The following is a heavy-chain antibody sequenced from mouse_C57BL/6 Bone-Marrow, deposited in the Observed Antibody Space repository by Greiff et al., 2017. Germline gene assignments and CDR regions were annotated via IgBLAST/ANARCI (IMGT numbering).Heavy chain of an antibody. Sequence: VQRVESGAELARPGASVKLSCKASGYTFTSYGISWVKQRTGQGLEWIGEIYPRSGNTYYNEKFTGKATLTADKSSSTAYMELRSLTSEDSAVYFCARERSCDGYYGYAMDYWGQGTSVTVSS. CDR3: ARERSCDGYYGYAMDY. J-gene: IGHJ4*01. CDR1: GYTFTSYG. D-gene: IGHD2-3*01. CDR2: IYPRSGNT. V-gene: IGHV1-81*01.